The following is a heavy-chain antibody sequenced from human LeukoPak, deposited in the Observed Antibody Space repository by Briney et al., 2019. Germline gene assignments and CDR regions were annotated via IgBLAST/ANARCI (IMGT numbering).Heavy chain of an antibody. V-gene: IGHV1-2*02. J-gene: IGHJ5*02. CDR2: INPQSGGT. CDR3: ARGSYWYDA. D-gene: IGHD6-13*01. Sequence: GSSVTVSCKASGYTFTDYYIQWVRQAPGQGPEWMGWINPQSGGTIYAQKFQGRVTMTRETSISTAYMELRRLKSDDTAVFYCARGSYWYDAWGEGTMATVSS. CDR1: GYTFTDYY.